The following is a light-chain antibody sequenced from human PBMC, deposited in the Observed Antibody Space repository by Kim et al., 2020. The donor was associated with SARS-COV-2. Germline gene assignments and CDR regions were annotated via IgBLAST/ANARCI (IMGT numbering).Light chain of an antibody. V-gene: IGKV3-15*01. CDR1: QSVSSN. CDR2: GAS. J-gene: IGKJ1*01. CDR3: QQYNNWPQT. Sequence: EIVMTHSPATLSVSPGERVTLSCRASQSVSSNLAWYQQKPGQAPRLLIYGASTRATGVPARFSGSGSGTEFTLTISSLQSEDFAIYYCQQYNNWPQTFGQGTKVDIK.